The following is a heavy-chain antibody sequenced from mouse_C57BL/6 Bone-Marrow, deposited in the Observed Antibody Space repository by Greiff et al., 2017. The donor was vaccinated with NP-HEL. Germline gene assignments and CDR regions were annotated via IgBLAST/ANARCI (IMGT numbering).Heavy chain of an antibody. CDR3: ARWDY. J-gene: IGHJ2*01. Sequence: QVQLQQPGAELVRPGTSVKLSCKASGYTFTSYWMHWVKQRPGQGLEWIGVIDPSDSYTNYNQKFKGKATLTVDTSSSTAYMQLSSLTSEDSAVYYCARWDYWGQGTTRTVSS. CDR1: GYTFTSYW. V-gene: IGHV1-59*01. CDR2: IDPSDSYT.